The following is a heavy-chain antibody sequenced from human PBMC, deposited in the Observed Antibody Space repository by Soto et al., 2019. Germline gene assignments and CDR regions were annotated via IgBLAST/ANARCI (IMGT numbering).Heavy chain of an antibody. Sequence: SETLSLTCTVSGGSISSYYWSWIRQPPGKGLEWIGYIYYSGSTNYNPSHKSRVTISVDTSKNRFSLKLSSVTAADTAVYYRARLLCSGGSCYGPFLDYGGQGTLVTVSA. CDR2: IYYSGST. J-gene: IGHJ4*02. CDR3: ARLLCSGGSCYGPFLDY. V-gene: IGHV4-59*13. CDR1: GGSISSYY. D-gene: IGHD2-15*01.